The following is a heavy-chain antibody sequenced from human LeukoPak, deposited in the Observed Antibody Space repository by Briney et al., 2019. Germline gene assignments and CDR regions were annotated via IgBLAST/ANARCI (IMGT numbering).Heavy chain of an antibody. CDR1: GGSISSGGYY. D-gene: IGHD3-22*01. CDR2: IYHSGST. Sequence: SETLSLTCTVSGGSISSGGYYWSWIRQPPGKGLEWIGYIYHSGSTYYNPSLKSRVTISVDRSKNQFSLKLSSVTAADTAVYYCAREDPKNYDSSGYYLGIFDYWGQGTLVTVSS. V-gene: IGHV4-30-2*01. J-gene: IGHJ4*02. CDR3: AREDPKNYDSSGYYLGIFDY.